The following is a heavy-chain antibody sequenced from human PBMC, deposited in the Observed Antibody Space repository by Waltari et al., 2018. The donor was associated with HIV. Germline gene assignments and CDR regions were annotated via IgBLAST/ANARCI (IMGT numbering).Heavy chain of an antibody. V-gene: IGHV3-15*01. CDR1: GFTFSDAW. CDR2: IKSNTDGGTT. D-gene: IGHD3-16*01. CDR3: TTVGGGTRDY. Sequence: EVLLVESGGGLGKPGGSLRLYCAASGFTFSDAWMSWVRQAPGKVLEWVGRIKSNTDGGTTDYAAPVKGRFTISRDDSKTTLYLEMNSLKTEDTAVYYCTTVGGGTRDYWGQGTLITVSS. J-gene: IGHJ4*02.